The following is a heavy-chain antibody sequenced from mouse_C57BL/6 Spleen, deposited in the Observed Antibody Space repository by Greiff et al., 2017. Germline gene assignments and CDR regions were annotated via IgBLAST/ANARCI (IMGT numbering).Heavy chain of an antibody. V-gene: IGHV1-80*01. D-gene: IGHD1-1*01. Sequence: QVQLQQSGAELVKPGASVKLSCKASGYAFSSYWMNWVKQRPGKGLEWIGQIYPGDGDTNYHGKFKGKATLTADKSSSTAYMQLSSLTSEDSAVYVCARYGSSDYYSMDYWGQGTSVTVSS. CDR2: IYPGDGDT. J-gene: IGHJ4*01. CDR1: GYAFSSYW. CDR3: ARYGSSDYYSMDY.